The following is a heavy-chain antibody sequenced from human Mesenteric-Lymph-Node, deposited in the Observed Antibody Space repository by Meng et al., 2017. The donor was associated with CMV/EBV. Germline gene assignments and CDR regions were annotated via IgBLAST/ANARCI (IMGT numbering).Heavy chain of an antibody. Sequence: SGYTFTSYYIHWARQAPGQGLEWMGIINPSGGSTNYAQKFQGRLIMTRDTSTSTVYMELNSLRSEDSAVYYCAREEYAYCGGDCPIGYWGQGTLVTVSS. J-gene: IGHJ4*02. V-gene: IGHV1-46*01. CDR2: INPSGGST. CDR3: AREEYAYCGGDCPIGY. CDR1: GYTFTSYY. D-gene: IGHD2-21*02.